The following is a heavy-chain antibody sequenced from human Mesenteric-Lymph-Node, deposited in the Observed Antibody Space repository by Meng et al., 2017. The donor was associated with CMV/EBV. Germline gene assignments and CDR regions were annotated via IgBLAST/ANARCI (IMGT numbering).Heavy chain of an antibody. J-gene: IGHJ4*02. CDR1: GGSFSDYY. Sequence: TCAVDGGSFSDYYWSWIRQPPGKGLEWIGEVNDRESTNYNPSLKSRVTISVDTSRKQFSLKLTSVTAADTAIYYCARRVGIVYYFDYWGQGTLVTVSS. CDR3: ARRVGIVYYFDY. V-gene: IGHV4-34*01. D-gene: IGHD2-21*01. CDR2: VNDREST.